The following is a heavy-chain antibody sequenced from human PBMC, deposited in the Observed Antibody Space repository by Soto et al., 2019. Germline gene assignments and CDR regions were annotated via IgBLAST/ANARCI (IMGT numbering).Heavy chain of an antibody. CDR3: ARDGYCSSRRCFDL. CDR2: ISANNGNT. V-gene: IGHV1-18*01. CDR1: GYTFTSYG. D-gene: IGHD2-2*01. Sequence: QVQLVQSGAEVKKPGASVKVSCKASGYTFTSYGITWVRQAPGQGLERMGWISANNGNTNYAQKFQGRVTMTTDTSTSTAYMELRSLRSDDTAVYYCARDGYCSSRRCFDLWARGTLVTVSS. J-gene: IGHJ2*01.